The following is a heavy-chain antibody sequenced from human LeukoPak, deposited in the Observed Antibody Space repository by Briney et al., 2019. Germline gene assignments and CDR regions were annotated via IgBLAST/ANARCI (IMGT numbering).Heavy chain of an antibody. J-gene: IGHJ4*02. V-gene: IGHV1-2*06. Sequence: ASVKVSCKASGYTFTGYYMHWVRQAPGQGLEWMGRINPNSGGTNYAQKFQGRVTMTRDTSISTAYMELSRLRSDDTAVYYCASGGYYDYVWGSYRYFDYWGQGTLVTVSS. CDR3: ASGGYYDYVWGSYRYFDY. CDR2: INPNSGGT. CDR1: GYTFTGYY. D-gene: IGHD3-16*02.